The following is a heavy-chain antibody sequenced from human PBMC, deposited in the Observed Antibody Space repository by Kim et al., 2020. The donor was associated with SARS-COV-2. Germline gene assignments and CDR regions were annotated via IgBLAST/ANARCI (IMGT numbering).Heavy chain of an antibody. Sequence: SETLSLTCAVYGGSFSGYYWSWIRQPPGKGLEWIGEINHSGSTNYNPSLKSRVTISVDTSKNQFSLKLSSVTAADTAVYYCARRNWNYDFFNLPHLFGFDPWGQGTLVTVSS. CDR3: ARRNWNYDFFNLPHLFGFDP. J-gene: IGHJ5*02. V-gene: IGHV4-34*01. CDR1: GGSFSGYY. D-gene: IGHD1-7*01. CDR2: INHSGST.